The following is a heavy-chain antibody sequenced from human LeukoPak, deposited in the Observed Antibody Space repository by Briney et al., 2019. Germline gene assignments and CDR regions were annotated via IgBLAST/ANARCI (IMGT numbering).Heavy chain of an antibody. D-gene: IGHD4-17*01. CDR1: GYSISSGYY. V-gene: IGHV4-38-2*01. CDR3: ARRTVTRIDY. CDR2: SYHSGST. Sequence: MSSETLSLTCAVSGYSISSGYYWGWIRQPPGKGLEWIGSSYHSGSTYYNPSLKSRVTISVDTSKNQFSLKLSSVTAADTAVYYCARRTVTRIDYWGQGTLVTVSS. J-gene: IGHJ4*02.